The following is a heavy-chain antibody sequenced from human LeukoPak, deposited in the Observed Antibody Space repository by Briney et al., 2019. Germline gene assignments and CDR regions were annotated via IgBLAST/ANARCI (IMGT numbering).Heavy chain of an antibody. CDR1: GYTFTGYY. V-gene: IGHV1-2*02. J-gene: IGHJ4*02. D-gene: IGHD5-12*01. Sequence: VASVKVSCKASGYTFTGYYMNWGRQAPGPGLKWRGWINPNSGGTNYEQKFYGRVTMTRDTSISTAYMELSRLSSDDTAVYYCAKEYSGYDAIDYWGQGTLVTVSS. CDR2: INPNSGGT. CDR3: AKEYSGYDAIDY.